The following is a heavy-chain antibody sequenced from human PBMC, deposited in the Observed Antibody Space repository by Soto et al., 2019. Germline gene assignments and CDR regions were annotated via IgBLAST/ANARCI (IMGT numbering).Heavy chain of an antibody. CDR2: ISGSGGST. D-gene: IGHD2-2*02. J-gene: IGHJ5*02. CDR3: ARDHCTTTTCYTVWFDP. CDR1: GFTFSSYA. Sequence: VQLLESGGGLVQPGGSLRLSCAASGFTFSSYAMSWVRQAPGKGLEWVSAISGSGGSTYYADSVKGRFTISRDNAMNTLYLQMNSLTAEDTAVYYCARDHCTTTTCYTVWFDPWGQGTLVTVSS. V-gene: IGHV3-23*01.